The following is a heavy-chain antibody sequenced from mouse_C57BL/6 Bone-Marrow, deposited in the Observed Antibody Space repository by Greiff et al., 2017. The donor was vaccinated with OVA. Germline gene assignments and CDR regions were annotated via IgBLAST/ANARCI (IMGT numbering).Heavy chain of an antibody. V-gene: IGHV1-18*01. D-gene: IGHD1-1*01. J-gene: IGHJ2*01. CDR2: INPNNGGT. CDR1: GYTFTDYN. CDR3: ARRIENGSSYYFDY. Sequence: EVQLQQSGPELVKPGASVKIPCKASGYTFTDYNMDWVKQSHGKSLEWIGDINPNNGGTIYNQKFKGKATLTVDKSSSTAYMELRSLTSEDTAVYYCARRIENGSSYYFDYWGQGTTLTVSS.